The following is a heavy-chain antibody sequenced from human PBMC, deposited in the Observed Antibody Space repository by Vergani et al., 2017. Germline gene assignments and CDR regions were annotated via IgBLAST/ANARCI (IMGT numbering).Heavy chain of an antibody. J-gene: IGHJ4*02. D-gene: IGHD2-2*01. Sequence: EVQLVESGGGLVKPGGSLRLSCAASGFTFSSYSMNWVRQAPGKGLEWVSSISSSSSYIYYADSVKGRFTISRDNAKNSLYLQMNSLRAEDTAVYYCACTQVVPAAFLDYWGQGTLVTVSS. CDR1: GFTFSSYS. V-gene: IGHV3-21*01. CDR2: ISSSSSYI. CDR3: ACTQVVPAAFLDY.